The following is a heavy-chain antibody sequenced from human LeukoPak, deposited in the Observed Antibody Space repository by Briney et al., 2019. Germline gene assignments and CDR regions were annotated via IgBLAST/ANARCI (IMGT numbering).Heavy chain of an antibody. Sequence: GGSLIPSCAASGFTFSDYYMAWIRQAPGKGLEWVSYITSSTSYTNYADSVKGRFTISRDNAKKSLFLQMDSLRAEDTAIYYCARNYAAYSYDYWGQGTLVTVSS. CDR3: ARNYAAYSYDY. CDR2: ITSSTSYT. V-gene: IGHV3-11*03. CDR1: GFTFSDYY. D-gene: IGHD5-18*01. J-gene: IGHJ4*02.